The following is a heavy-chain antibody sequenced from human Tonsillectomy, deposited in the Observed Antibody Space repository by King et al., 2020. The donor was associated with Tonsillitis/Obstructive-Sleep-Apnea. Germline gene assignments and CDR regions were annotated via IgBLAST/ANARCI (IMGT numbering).Heavy chain of an antibody. Sequence: VQLVESGAEVKKPGSSVKVSCKASGGTFSSYAISWVRQAPGQGLEWMGGIIPIFGTANYAQKFQGRVTITADESTSTAYMELSSLRSEDTAVYYCATVPAAIWATVNYDFYYYMDVWGKGTTVTVSS. V-gene: IGHV1-69*01. CDR3: ATVPAAIWATVNYDFYYYMDV. J-gene: IGHJ6*03. CDR2: IIPIFGTA. CDR1: GGTFSSYA. D-gene: IGHD2-2*02.